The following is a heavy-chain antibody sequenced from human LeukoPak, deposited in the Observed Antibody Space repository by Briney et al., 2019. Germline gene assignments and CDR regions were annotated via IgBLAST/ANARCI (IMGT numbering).Heavy chain of an antibody. D-gene: IGHD3-16*01. J-gene: IGHJ4*02. CDR1: GRSISSYY. CDR2: IYYSGRN. CDR3: ARQNGGGTPPFD. V-gene: IGHV4-59*08. Sequence: AETLSLTCTVSGRSISSYYWSWIRHPPGKGLELIGYIYYSGRNKYNPSLKSRVTISVDTSKNQFSLKLSSVTAADTAVYYCARQNGGGTPPFDWGQGTLVTVSS.